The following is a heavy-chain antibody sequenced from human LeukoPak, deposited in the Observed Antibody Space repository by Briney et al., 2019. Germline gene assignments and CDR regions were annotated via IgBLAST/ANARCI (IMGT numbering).Heavy chain of an antibody. D-gene: IGHD3-16*02. CDR3: ARVGLYDYVWGSYRYDPQGDY. J-gene: IGHJ4*02. CDR1: GYTFTSYG. CDR2: ISAYNGNT. V-gene: IGHV1-18*01. Sequence: ASVKVSFKASGYTFTSYGISWVRQAPGQGLEWMGWISAYNGNTNYAQKLQGRVTMTTDTSTSTAYMELRSLRSDDTAVYYCARVGLYDYVWGSYRYDPQGDYWGQGTLVTVSS.